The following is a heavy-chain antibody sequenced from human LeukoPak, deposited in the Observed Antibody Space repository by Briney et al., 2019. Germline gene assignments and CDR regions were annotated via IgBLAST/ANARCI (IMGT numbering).Heavy chain of an antibody. D-gene: IGHD2-2*01. CDR2: IYYSGST. V-gene: IGHV4-39*01. J-gene: IGHJ6*03. Sequence: SETLSLTCTVSGGSISSSSYYWGWIRQPPGKGLEWTGSIYYSGSTYYNPSLKSRVTISVDTSKNQFSLKLSSVTAADTAVYYCARHMVVPAAAYYYYYMDVWGKGTTVTVSS. CDR1: GGSISSSSYY. CDR3: ARHMVVPAAAYYYYYMDV.